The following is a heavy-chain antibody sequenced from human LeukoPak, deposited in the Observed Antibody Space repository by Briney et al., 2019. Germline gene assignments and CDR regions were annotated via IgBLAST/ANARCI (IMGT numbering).Heavy chain of an antibody. CDR1: GFTLSSYG. CDR3: AIPGIDTNWFDR. J-gene: IGHJ5*02. D-gene: IGHD3-10*01. Sequence: GGSLRLSCTASGFTLSSYGMHWVRQAQGKGLAWVAVISHDGSNQYYADSVKGRFTISRDNSRNPVFLQMNSLRAEDTAVYYCAIPGIDTNWFDRWGQGTLVTVSS. V-gene: IGHV3-30*03. CDR2: ISHDGSNQ.